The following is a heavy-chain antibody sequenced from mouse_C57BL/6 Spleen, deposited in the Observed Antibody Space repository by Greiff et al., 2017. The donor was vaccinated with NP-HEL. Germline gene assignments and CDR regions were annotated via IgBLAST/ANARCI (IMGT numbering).Heavy chain of an antibody. V-gene: IGHV1-26*01. Sequence: VQLQQSGPELVKPGASVKISCKASGYTFTDYYMNWVKQSHGKSLEWIGDINPNNGGTSYNQKFKGKATLTVDKSSSTAYMELRSLTSEDSAVYYCARGPHYGSSFYFDYWGQGTTLTVSS. CDR3: ARGPHYGSSFYFDY. CDR2: INPNNGGT. CDR1: GYTFTDYY. D-gene: IGHD1-1*01. J-gene: IGHJ2*01.